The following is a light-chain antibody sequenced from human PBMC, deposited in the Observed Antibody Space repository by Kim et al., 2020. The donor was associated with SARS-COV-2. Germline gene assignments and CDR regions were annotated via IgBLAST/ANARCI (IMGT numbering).Light chain of an antibody. V-gene: IGLV4-69*01. Sequence: PVKLTCPLSSGHSTYAIAWHQQLPEKGPRYLMNVDSDGSHTRGDGIPDRFSGSSSGAERHLTISSLQPEDEADYYCLTWGPGIRVFGGGTQLTVL. CDR3: LTWGPGIRV. CDR1: SGHSTYA. J-gene: IGLJ2*01. CDR2: VDSDGSH.